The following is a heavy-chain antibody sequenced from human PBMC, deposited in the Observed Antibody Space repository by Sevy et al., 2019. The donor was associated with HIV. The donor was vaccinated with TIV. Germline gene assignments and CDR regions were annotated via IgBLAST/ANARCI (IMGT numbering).Heavy chain of an antibody. V-gene: IGHV3-48*02. CDR1: GFSFSGYS. CDR2: ISSSSSTI. Sequence: GGSLRLSCAASGFSFSGYSMNWVRQAPGKGLEWVSYISSSSSTIHYADSVKGRFTISRDNAKNSLYLQMNSLRDEDTAVHYCARHPYYDSSGYVDYWGQGTLVTVSS. D-gene: IGHD3-22*01. CDR3: ARHPYYDSSGYVDY. J-gene: IGHJ4*02.